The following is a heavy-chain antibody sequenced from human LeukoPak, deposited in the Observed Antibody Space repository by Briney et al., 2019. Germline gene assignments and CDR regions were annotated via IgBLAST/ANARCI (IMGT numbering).Heavy chain of an antibody. CDR2: IYTSGST. D-gene: IGHD3-22*01. CDR3: ARVYYYDSSGGFDY. J-gene: IGHJ4*02. V-gene: IGHV4-61*02. CDR1: GGSISSGSYY. Sequence: PSETLSLTCTVSGGSISSGSYYWSWIRQPAGKGLEWIGRIYTSGSTNYNPSLKSRVTMSVDTSKNQFSLKLSSVTAADTAVYYCARVYYYDSSGGFDYWGQGTLVTVSS.